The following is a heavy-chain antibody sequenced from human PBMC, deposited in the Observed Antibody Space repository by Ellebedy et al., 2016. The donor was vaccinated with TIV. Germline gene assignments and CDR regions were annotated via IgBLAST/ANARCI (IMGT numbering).Heavy chain of an antibody. D-gene: IGHD2-21*01. CDR3: ARGPHIVVVIDQYFDL. Sequence: GESLKISXAASGFTFSSYSMNWVRQAPGKGLEWVSYISSSSSTIYYADSVKGRFTISRDNAKNSLYLQMNSLRAEDTAVYYCARGPHIVVVIDQYFDLWGRGTLVTVSS. J-gene: IGHJ2*01. CDR2: ISSSSSTI. CDR1: GFTFSSYS. V-gene: IGHV3-48*04.